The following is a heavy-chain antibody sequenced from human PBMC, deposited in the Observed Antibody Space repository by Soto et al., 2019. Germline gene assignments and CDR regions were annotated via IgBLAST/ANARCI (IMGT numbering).Heavy chain of an antibody. Sequence: ESGPTLVNPTQTLTLTCTFSGFSLTTSGMCVSWIRQPPGKALEWLARIDWDDDKFYKTSLKTRLTISKDSSKNQVVLTMTNMDPVDTATYYCARMVHCSGGTCPFDYWGQGALVTVSS. D-gene: IGHD2-15*01. J-gene: IGHJ4*02. CDR3: ARMVHCSGGTCPFDY. CDR1: GFSLTTSGMC. CDR2: IDWDDDK. V-gene: IGHV2-70*17.